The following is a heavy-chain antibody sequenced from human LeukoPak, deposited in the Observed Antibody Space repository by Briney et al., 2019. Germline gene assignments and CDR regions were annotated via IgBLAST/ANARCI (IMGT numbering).Heavy chain of an antibody. Sequence: ASVKVSCKASGYTFTSYGISWVRQAPGQGLEWMGWINAYNGNTNYAQKLQGRVTMTTDTSTSTAYMELRSLRSDDAAVYYCARDYSYYYFDYWGQGTLVTVSS. CDR2: INAYNGNT. CDR3: ARDYSYYYFDY. V-gene: IGHV1-18*01. D-gene: IGHD4-11*01. J-gene: IGHJ4*02. CDR1: GYTFTSYG.